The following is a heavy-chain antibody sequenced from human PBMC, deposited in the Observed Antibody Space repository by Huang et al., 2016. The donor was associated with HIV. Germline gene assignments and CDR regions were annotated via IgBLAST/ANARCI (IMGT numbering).Heavy chain of an antibody. CDR3: SGGKRY. CDR1: GYSFTRSY. CDR2: FNPSGGSQ. Sequence: QMQLVQSGAEVKKPGASVKVSCKGSGYSFTRSYIPWVRQAPGQGLEWVGIFNPSGGSQSLAEKFQGRTTLTRDTSTNEVYMELRSLRSEDTAVYYCSGGKRYWGQGTLVTVSS. J-gene: IGHJ4*02. D-gene: IGHD3-16*01. V-gene: IGHV1-46*01.